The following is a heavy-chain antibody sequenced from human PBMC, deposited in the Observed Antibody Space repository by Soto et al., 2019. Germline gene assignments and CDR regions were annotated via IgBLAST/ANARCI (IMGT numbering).Heavy chain of an antibody. CDR3: ARDVPDTSLFFYYYGMDV. CDR2: ISTDNGNT. D-gene: IGHD2-21*01. J-gene: IGHJ6*02. Sequence: QVHLVQSGAEVRKPGSSVKVSCKASGYSFTSYGISWVRQAPGQGLEWMGWISTDNGNTNYAHNRQGRGSMTIDPSTSTAYRELWSLGSEDTAVYYCARDVPDTSLFFYYYGMDVWGQGTTVTVSS. CDR1: GYSFTSYG. V-gene: IGHV1-18*01.